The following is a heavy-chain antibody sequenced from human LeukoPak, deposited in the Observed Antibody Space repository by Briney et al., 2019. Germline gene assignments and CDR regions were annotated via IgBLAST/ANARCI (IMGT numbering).Heavy chain of an antibody. CDR1: GGSISSYY. CDR2: IYYSGST. D-gene: IGHD3-10*01. CDR3: ARDVGYYGSGSYYNVHYFDY. Sequence: SETLSLTCTVSGGSISSYYWSWIRQPPVKGLERIGYIYYSGSTNYNPSLKSRVTISVDTSKNQFSLKLSSVTAADTAVYYCARDVGYYGSGSYYNVHYFDYWGQGTLVTVSS. V-gene: IGHV4-59*01. J-gene: IGHJ4*02.